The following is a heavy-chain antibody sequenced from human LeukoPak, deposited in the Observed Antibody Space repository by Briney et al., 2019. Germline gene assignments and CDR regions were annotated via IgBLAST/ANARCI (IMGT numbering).Heavy chain of an antibody. V-gene: IGHV3-30*03. CDR2: ISYDGSNK. Sequence: GGSLRLSCAASGFTFSTYSMNWVRQAPGKGLEWVAVISYDGSNKYYADSVKGRFTISRDNSKNTLYLQMNSLRAEDTAVYYCLRDSLRSYFDYWGQGTLVTVSS. J-gene: IGHJ4*02. CDR1: GFTFSTYS. CDR3: LRDSLRSYFDY. D-gene: IGHD2-15*01.